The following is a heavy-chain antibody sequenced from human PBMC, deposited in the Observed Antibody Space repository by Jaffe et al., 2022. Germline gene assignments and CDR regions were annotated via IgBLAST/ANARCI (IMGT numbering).Heavy chain of an antibody. CDR2: INPDNSRT. CDR3: ARDGAFITLIRGVMISAFDI. CDR1: GYTFTGHY. Sequence: QVQLVQSGAEVKKPGASVKVSCKASGYTFTGHYIHWVRQAPGQGLEWIGWINPDNSRTDYAPKFQGRVTMTRDTSISTAYMELSRLTSDDTAMYYCARDGAFITLIRGVMISAFDIWGQGTVVTVSS. V-gene: IGHV1-2*02. J-gene: IGHJ3*02. D-gene: IGHD3-10*01.